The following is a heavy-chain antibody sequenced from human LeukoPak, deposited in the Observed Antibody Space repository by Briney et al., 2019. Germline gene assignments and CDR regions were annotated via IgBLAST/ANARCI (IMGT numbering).Heavy chain of an antibody. CDR3: AADVIPGPKGFDP. CDR1: GFSFTSVA. J-gene: IGHJ5*02. Sequence: ASVKVSCKASGFSFTSVAMQWVRQARGQRLEWVGWLVVGSGNTRYAQKFQERVTITRDMSTSTAYMELRSLSSEDTAVYYCAADVIPGPKGFDPWGQGTLVTVSS. CDR2: LVVGSGNT. V-gene: IGHV1-58*02. D-gene: IGHD2-21*01.